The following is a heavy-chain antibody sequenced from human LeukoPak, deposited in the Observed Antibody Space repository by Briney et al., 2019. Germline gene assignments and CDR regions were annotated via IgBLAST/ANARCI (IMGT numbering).Heavy chain of an antibody. J-gene: IGHJ3*02. CDR3: ASGGGYYDAFDI. Sequence: SETLSLTCTVSGGSISSHYWSWIRQPPGKGLEWIGYIYYSGSTNYNPSLKSRVTISVDTSKNQFSLKLSSVTAADTAVYYCASGGGYYDAFDIWGQGAMVTVSS. V-gene: IGHV4-59*11. CDR2: IYYSGST. D-gene: IGHD3-22*01. CDR1: GGSISSHY.